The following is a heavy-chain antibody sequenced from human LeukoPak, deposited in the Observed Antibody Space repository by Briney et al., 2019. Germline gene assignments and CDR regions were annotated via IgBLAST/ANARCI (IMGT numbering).Heavy chain of an antibody. Sequence: GRSLRLSCAASAFTFGSYGMHWVRQAPGKGLEWVAIIWFDGSEKYYADSVKGRFTISRDNSKNTLYLQMNSLRAEDTAVYYCARADGYSGYDYGIYFDYWGQGTLVTVSS. CDR2: IWFDGSEK. CDR3: ARADGYSGYDYGIYFDY. J-gene: IGHJ4*02. V-gene: IGHV3-33*01. CDR1: AFTFGSYG. D-gene: IGHD5-12*01.